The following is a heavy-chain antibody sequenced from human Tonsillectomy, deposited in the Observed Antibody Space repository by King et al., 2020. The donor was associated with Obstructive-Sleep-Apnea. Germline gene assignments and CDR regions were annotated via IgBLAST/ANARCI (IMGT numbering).Heavy chain of an antibody. CDR3: ARGSGAAAVNWFDP. J-gene: IGHJ5*02. D-gene: IGHD6-13*01. Sequence: VQLQQWGAGLLKPSETLSLTCAVFGGSFSDYYWSWIRQPPGRGLEWIGEINHSGNTNSNPSLKSRVTIPVDTSKNQFSLKLSSVTAAETAVYYCARGSGAAAVNWFDPWGQGTLVTVAS. V-gene: IGHV4-34*01. CDR1: GGSFSDYY. CDR2: INHSGNT.